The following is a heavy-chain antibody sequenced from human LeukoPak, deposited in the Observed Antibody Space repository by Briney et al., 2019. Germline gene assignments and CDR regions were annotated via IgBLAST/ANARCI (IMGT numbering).Heavy chain of an antibody. CDR3: AKGEGSSWYVFDC. V-gene: IGHV3-23*01. J-gene: IGHJ4*02. CDR1: GFTFSSFV. D-gene: IGHD6-13*01. CDR2: IIGNGETT. Sequence: GSLRLSCAASGFTFSSFVLSWVRQAPGKGLEWVSVIIGNGETTYYADSVKGRFTISRDNSKNTLYLQMNSLRAEDTAIYYCAKGEGSSWYVFDCWGQGALVTVSS.